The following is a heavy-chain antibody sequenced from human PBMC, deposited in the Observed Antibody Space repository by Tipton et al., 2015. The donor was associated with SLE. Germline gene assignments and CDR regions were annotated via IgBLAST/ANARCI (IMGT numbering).Heavy chain of an antibody. CDR3: ARGCSSTTCEPFDYFGLDV. CDR2: ITQSGVT. J-gene: IGHJ6*02. Sequence: LRLSCALYGGSFSGYYWNWIRQPPGKGLEWIGEITQSGVTNYNPSLKSRVTMSLDTSKNQFSLKLTSVTAADTAVYFCARGCSSTTCEPFDYFGLDVWGQGTTVTVSS. D-gene: IGHD2-2*01. V-gene: IGHV4-34*01. CDR1: GGSFSGYY.